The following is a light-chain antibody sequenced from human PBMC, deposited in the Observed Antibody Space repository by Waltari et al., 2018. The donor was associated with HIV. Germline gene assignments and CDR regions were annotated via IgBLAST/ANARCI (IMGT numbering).Light chain of an antibody. CDR2: DVY. J-gene: IGLJ2*01. CDR1: SSDVGAYEY. Sequence: QSALTQSPSASGSPGQAVTISCTGSSSDVGAYEYVSWYRQHPGKAPKLKIYDVYKRPSGVPDRFSGSKSGNTASLTVSGLQAEDEATYYCSSYAGSKNRVVFGGGTFLTVL. V-gene: IGLV2-8*01. CDR3: SSYAGSKNRVV.